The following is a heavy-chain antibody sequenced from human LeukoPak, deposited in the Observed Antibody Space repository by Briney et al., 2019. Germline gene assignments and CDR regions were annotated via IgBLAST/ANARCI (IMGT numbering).Heavy chain of an antibody. CDR3: LRGDSRDF. D-gene: IGHD3-22*01. CDR1: GFTFSTYT. Sequence: GGSLRLSCAASGFTFSTYTMNWARQAPEKGLEWVSSINSGGSTTHYADSVKGRFTIFRENAQNSLYLQMNRLRVDDAAVYYCLRGDSRDFWGQGTLVTVSS. CDR2: INSGGSTT. V-gene: IGHV3-21*01. J-gene: IGHJ4*02.